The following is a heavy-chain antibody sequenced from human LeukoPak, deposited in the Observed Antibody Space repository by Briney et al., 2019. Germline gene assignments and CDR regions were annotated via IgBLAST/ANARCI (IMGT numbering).Heavy chain of an antibody. V-gene: IGHV4-39*01. CDR2: IYYSGST. D-gene: IGHD4-11*01. CDR1: GGSISSSSYY. J-gene: IGHJ4*02. Sequence: KPSETLSLTCTVSGGSISSSSYYWGWLRQPPGKGLEWIGRIYYSGSTYYNPSLKSRVTISVDTSKTQFSLKLSSVTAADTAVYYCARRGTVTTERFDYWGQGALVTVSS. CDR3: ARRGTVTTERFDY.